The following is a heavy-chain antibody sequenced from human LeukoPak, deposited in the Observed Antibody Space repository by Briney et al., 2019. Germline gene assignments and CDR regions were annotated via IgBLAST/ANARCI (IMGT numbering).Heavy chain of an antibody. CDR2: IYYSGST. CDR3: ARLSIAATGNWFDP. D-gene: IGHD6-13*01. J-gene: IGHJ5*02. CDR1: GGSISSSYYY. Sequence: PSETLSLTCTVSGGSISSSYYYWGWIRQPPGKGLEWIGSIYYSGSTYYNPSLKSRVTISVDTSKSQFSLKLRSVTAADTAVYYCARLSIAATGNWFDPWGQGTLVTVSS. V-gene: IGHV4-39*01.